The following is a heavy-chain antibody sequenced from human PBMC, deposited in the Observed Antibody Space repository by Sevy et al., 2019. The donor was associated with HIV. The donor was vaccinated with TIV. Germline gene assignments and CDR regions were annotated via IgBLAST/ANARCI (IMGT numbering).Heavy chain of an antibody. CDR1: GFRFDRYS. CDR3: ARGPSIFGDVDGLNI. CDR2: ISSGSSSI. Sequence: GGSLRLSCAASGFRFDRYSMNWVRQAPGKGLEWVSYISSGSSSINYADSVKDRFTISRDNAKKSLFLQMNRLRAEDTAVYYCARGPSIFGDVDGLNIWGQGTMVTVSS. D-gene: IGHD3-3*01. J-gene: IGHJ3*02. V-gene: IGHV3-48*01.